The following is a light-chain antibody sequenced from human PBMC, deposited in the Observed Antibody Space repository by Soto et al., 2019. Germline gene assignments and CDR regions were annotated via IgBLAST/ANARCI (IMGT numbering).Light chain of an antibody. J-gene: IGKJ1*01. V-gene: IGKV3-20*01. CDR1: QSVSGSY. CDR3: QNYGSSPWT. CDR2: DAS. Sequence: EIVLTQSPGTLSLSPGERATLSCRASQSVSGSYLAWFQQKPGQAPRLLIYDASTRATGVPGRFSGSGSGTDFSLTISRLEPEDFAVYYCQNYGSSPWTFGQGTKVEIK.